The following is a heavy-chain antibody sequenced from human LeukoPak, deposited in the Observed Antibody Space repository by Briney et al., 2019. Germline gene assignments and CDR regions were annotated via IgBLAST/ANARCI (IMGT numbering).Heavy chain of an antibody. CDR1: GFTFSSYW. CDR2: INSDGGST. J-gene: IGHJ5*02. Sequence: GGSLRLSCAASGFTFSSYWMHWVRQAPGKGLVWVSRINSDGGSTNYADSVEGRFTISRDNAKNTLYLQMNSLRAEDTAVYYCARDPFESFWFDPWGQGTLVTVSS. V-gene: IGHV3-74*01. CDR3: ARDPFESFWFDP.